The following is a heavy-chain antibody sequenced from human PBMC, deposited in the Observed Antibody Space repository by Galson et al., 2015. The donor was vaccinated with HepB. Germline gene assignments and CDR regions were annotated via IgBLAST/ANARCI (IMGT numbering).Heavy chain of an antibody. J-gene: IGHJ4*02. V-gene: IGHV4-31*03. CDR2: IHYNGNA. CDR3: ARDGAVDVPMGFDS. CDR1: GGSIRSDTYY. D-gene: IGHD3-10*01. Sequence: TLSLTCTVSGGSIRSDTYYWSWIRQCPGEGLEWIAYIHYNGNAYYNPSLKSRTTISVDTSRKQFSLKLSSVTAADTAVYFCARDGAVDVPMGFDSWGQGTLVSVSS.